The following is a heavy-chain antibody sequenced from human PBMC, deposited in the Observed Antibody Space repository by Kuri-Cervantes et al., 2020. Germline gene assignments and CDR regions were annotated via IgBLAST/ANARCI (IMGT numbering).Heavy chain of an antibody. V-gene: IGHV3-11*01. J-gene: IGHJ5*02. Sequence: LSLTCTVSGGSISSGDYYWSWIRQAPGKGLEWVSYISSSGSTIYYADSVKGRFTISRDNAKNSLYLQMNSLRAEDTAVYYCARYTRYSSSWSRFNWFDPWGQGTLVTVSS. CDR1: GGSISSGDYY. CDR2: ISSSGSTI. D-gene: IGHD6-13*01. CDR3: ARYTRYSSSWSRFNWFDP.